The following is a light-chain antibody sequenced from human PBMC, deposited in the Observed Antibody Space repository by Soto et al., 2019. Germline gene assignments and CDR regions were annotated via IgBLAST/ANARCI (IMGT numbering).Light chain of an antibody. Sequence: EIVMTQSPATLSVSPGERATLFCRASQSVSSNLAWYQQKPGQAPRLLIYGASTRATGIPARFSGSGSGTEFTLTISSLQSEDFAVYYCQQYNNWPQTFGQGTKVEIK. CDR3: QQYNNWPQT. CDR1: QSVSSN. V-gene: IGKV3-15*01. J-gene: IGKJ1*01. CDR2: GAS.